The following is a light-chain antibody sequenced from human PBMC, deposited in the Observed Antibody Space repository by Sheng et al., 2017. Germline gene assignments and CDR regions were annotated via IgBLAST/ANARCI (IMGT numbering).Light chain of an antibody. CDR2: KAS. J-gene: IGKJ4*01. CDR3: QQYTIYPLT. CDR1: QSIRSY. Sequence: DIQMTQSPSTLSTSVGDRVTITCRASQSIRSYLAWYQQKPGKAPKVLIYKASTLESGVPSRFSGSGSGTEFTLTISSLQPDDFATYYCQQYTIYPLTFGGGTKVEIK. V-gene: IGKV1-5*03.